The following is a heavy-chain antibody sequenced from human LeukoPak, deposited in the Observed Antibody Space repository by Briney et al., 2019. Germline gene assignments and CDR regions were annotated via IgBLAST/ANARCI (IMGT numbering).Heavy chain of an antibody. Sequence: SETLSLTCAVYGGSFSGYYWSWIRQHPGKGLEWIGYIYYSGSTYYNPSLKSRVTISVDTSKNQCSLKLSSVTAADTAVYYCARGTTVVTIIDYWGQGTLVTVSS. J-gene: IGHJ4*02. D-gene: IGHD4-23*01. CDR2: IYYSGST. CDR1: GGSFSGYY. V-gene: IGHV4-31*11. CDR3: ARGTTVVTIIDY.